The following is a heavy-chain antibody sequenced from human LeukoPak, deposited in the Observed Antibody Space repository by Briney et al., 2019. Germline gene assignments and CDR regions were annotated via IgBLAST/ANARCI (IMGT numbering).Heavy chain of an antibody. Sequence: GGSLRLSCAASGFTFDDYAMHWVRQAPGKGLEWVSLISWDGGSTYYADSVKGRFTISRDNSKNSLYLQMNSPRAEDTAVYYCARDQTPFVWGQGTLVTVSS. J-gene: IGHJ4*02. CDR2: ISWDGGST. V-gene: IGHV3-43D*03. CDR1: GFTFDDYA. CDR3: ARDQTPFV.